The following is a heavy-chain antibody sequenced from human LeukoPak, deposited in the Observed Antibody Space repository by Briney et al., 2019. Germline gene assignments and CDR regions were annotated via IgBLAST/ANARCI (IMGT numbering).Heavy chain of an antibody. CDR1: GFTFSSYW. J-gene: IGHJ3*02. CDR3: ARDLGHTYYYDSSGNESVDAFDI. Sequence: PGGSLRLSCAASGFTFSSYWMSWVRQAPGKGLEWVANIKQDGSEKYYVDSVKGRFTTSRDNAKNSLYLQMNSLRAEDTAVYYCARDLGHTYYYDSSGNESVDAFDIWGQGTMVTVSS. D-gene: IGHD3-22*01. V-gene: IGHV3-7*01. CDR2: IKQDGSEK.